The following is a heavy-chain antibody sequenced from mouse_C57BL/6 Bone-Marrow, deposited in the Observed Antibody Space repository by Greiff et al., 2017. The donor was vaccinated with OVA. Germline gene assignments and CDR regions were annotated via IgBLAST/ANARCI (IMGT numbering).Heavy chain of an antibody. CDR3: AKRGRRDGAMDY. CDR1: GFSLTSYG. Sequence: VKLQQSGPGLVQPSQSLSITCTVSGFSLTSYGVHWVRQSPGKGLEWLGVIWRGGSTDYNAAFMSRLSITNDNSKSQVFFKMNSRQADDTAIYYCAKRGRRDGAMDYWGQGTSVTVSS. CDR2: IWRGGST. J-gene: IGHJ4*01. V-gene: IGHV2-5*01. D-gene: IGHD2-12*01.